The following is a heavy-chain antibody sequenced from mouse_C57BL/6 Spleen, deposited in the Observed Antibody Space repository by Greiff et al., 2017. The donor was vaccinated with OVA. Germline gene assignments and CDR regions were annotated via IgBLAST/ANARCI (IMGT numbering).Heavy chain of an antibody. V-gene: IGHV1-69*01. D-gene: IGHD1-1*02. CDR3: ARDYQRAFAY. CDR1: GYTFTSYW. Sequence: QVQLQQPGAELVMPGASVKLSCKASGYTFTSYWMHWVKQRPGQGLEWIGEIAPSDSYTNYNQKFKGKSTLTVDKSSSTAYMQLSSLTSEDSAVYYCARDYQRAFAYWGQGTLVTVSA. CDR2: IAPSDSYT. J-gene: IGHJ3*01.